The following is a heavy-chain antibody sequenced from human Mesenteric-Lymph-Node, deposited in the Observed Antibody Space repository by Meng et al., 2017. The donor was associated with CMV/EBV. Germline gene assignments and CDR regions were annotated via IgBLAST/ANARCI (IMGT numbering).Heavy chain of an antibody. D-gene: IGHD3-10*01. V-gene: IGHV3-74*01. CDR1: GFTLSSFW. CDR3: AREASLYYYGSRNAFDI. CDR2: INSDGRST. Sequence: GESLKISCAASGFTLSSFWMHWVRQVPGKGLVWVSRINSDGRSTSYADSVKGRFTISRDNSKNTLYLQMNSLRAEDTAVYYCAREASLYYYGSRNAFDIWGQGTMVTVSS. J-gene: IGHJ3*02.